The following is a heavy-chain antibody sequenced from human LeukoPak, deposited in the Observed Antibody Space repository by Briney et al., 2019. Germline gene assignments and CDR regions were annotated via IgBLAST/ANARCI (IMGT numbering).Heavy chain of an antibody. Sequence: GGSLRLSCAASRFTFSEYYMNWIRQAPGNGLEWVSYISRNGDTIFYADSVKGRFTISRDNGKNSLYLQMKRLRAEDTAVYYCARGYINFDYWGQGTLATVSS. V-gene: IGHV3-11*01. CDR3: ARGYINFDY. CDR1: RFTFSEYY. J-gene: IGHJ4*02. CDR2: ISRNGDTI. D-gene: IGHD5-24*01.